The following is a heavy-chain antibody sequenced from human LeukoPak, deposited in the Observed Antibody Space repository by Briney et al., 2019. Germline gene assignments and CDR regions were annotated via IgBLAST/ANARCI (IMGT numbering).Heavy chain of an antibody. D-gene: IGHD3-10*01. CDR2: IIPIFGTA. J-gene: IGHJ4*02. CDR3: ARARPWFGEPSFDY. CDR1: GGTFSSYA. V-gene: IGHV1-69*06. Sequence: SVTVSCKASGGTFSSYAISWVRQAPGQGLEWMGGIIPIFGTANYAQKFQGRVTITADKSTSTAYMELSSLRSDDTAVYYCARARPWFGEPSFDYWGQGTLVTVSS.